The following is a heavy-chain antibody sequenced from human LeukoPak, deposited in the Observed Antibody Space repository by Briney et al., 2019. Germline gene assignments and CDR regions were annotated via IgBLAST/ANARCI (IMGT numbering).Heavy chain of an antibody. CDR2: FSGSGGGT. J-gene: IGHJ4*02. CDR3: ARAGSIRFDY. CDR1: GFTFSSYA. D-gene: IGHD1-26*01. Sequence: PGGSLRLSCAASGFTFSSYAMSWVRQAPGKELEWLSGFSGSGGGTYYADSVKGRFTISRDNSKNTLYLQMNRLRAEDTAVYYCARAGSIRFDYWGQGTLVTVSS. V-gene: IGHV3-23*01.